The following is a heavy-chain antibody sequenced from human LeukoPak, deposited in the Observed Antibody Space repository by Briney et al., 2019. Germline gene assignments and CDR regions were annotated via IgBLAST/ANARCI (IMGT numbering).Heavy chain of an antibody. J-gene: IGHJ6*02. Sequence: GGSLRLSCAASGFSFDDYAMPWVRQAPGKGLEWISGISWDSDSIGYADSVKGRFTISRDNAKNSLYLQMNSLRAEDTALYYCAKAVDIAVAYYYGMDVWGQGTTVIVSS. CDR3: AKAVDIAVAYYYGMDV. D-gene: IGHD5-12*01. V-gene: IGHV3-9*01. CDR2: ISWDSDSI. CDR1: GFSFDDYA.